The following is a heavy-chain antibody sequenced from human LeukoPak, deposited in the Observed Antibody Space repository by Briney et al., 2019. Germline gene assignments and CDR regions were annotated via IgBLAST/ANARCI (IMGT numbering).Heavy chain of an antibody. V-gene: IGHV4-39*07. CDR3: ARGFIRGYSYGRLTKFDY. J-gene: IGHJ4*02. CDR2: IYYSGST. Sequence: PSETLSLTCTVSGGSISSSSYYWGWIRQPPGKGLEWIGSIYYSGSTYYNPSLKSRVTISVDTSKDQFSLKLSSVTAADTAVYYCARGFIRGYSYGRLTKFDYWGQGTLVTVSS. CDR1: GGSISSSSYY. D-gene: IGHD5-18*01.